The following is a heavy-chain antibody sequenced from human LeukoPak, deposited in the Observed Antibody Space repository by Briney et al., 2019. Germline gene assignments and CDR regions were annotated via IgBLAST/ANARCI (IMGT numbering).Heavy chain of an antibody. CDR2: IYYSGST. CDR3: ARAWIGYGAFDI. CDR1: VGSISSYY. V-gene: IGHV4-59*01. D-gene: IGHD3-3*01. Sequence: PSETLSLTCTVSVGSISSYYWSWIRQPPGKGLEWIGYIYYSGSTNYNPSLKSRVTISVDTSKNQFSLKLSSVTAADTAVYYCARAWIGYGAFDIWGQGTMVTVSS. J-gene: IGHJ3*02.